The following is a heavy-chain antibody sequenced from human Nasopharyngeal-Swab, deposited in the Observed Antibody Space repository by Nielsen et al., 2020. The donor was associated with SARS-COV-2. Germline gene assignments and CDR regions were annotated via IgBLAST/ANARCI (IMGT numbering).Heavy chain of an antibody. CDR2: IYHSGGT. J-gene: IGHJ4*02. V-gene: IGHV4-59*01. CDR1: GGSISNYY. Sequence: SETLSLTCTVSGGSISNYYWSWIRQSPGKGLEWIGYIYHSGGTYYNPSLKSRVTILVDTSKSQFSLKLNSVTAADTAVYYCARGNRDSGYYFDYWGLGTLVTVSS. D-gene: IGHD5-24*01. CDR3: ARGNRDSGYYFDY.